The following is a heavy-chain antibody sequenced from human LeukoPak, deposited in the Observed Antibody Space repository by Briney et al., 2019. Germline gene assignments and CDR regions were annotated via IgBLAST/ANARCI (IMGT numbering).Heavy chain of an antibody. CDR2: IYYSGST. Sequence: SETLSLTCAVYGGSFSGYYWSWIRQPPGKGLEWIGYIYYSGSTNYNPSLKSRVTISVDTSKNQFSLKLSSVTAADTAVYYCARLGGELDYWGQGTLVTVSS. CDR3: ARLGGELDY. CDR1: GGSFSGYY. J-gene: IGHJ4*02. V-gene: IGHV4-59*01. D-gene: IGHD7-27*01.